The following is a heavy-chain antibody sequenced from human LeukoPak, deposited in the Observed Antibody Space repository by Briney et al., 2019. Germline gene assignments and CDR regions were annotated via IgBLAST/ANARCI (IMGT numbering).Heavy chain of an antibody. CDR3: ARRPGGFGELPTYYYYMDV. D-gene: IGHD3-10*01. CDR2: INPNSGGT. CDR1: GYRFTGYY. J-gene: IGHJ6*03. V-gene: IGHV1-2*02. Sequence: GASVKVSCKTSGYRFTGYYMHWVRQAPGQGLEWMGWINPNSGGTNYAQKFQGRVTMTRDTSISTAYMELSRLRSDDTAVYYCARRPGGFGELPTYYYYMDVWGKGTTVTVSS.